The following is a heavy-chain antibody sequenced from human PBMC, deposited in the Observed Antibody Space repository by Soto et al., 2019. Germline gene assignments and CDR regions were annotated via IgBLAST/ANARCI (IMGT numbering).Heavy chain of an antibody. J-gene: IGHJ4*02. CDR3: ARETGSSGWYFDY. V-gene: IGHV3-30-3*01. D-gene: IGHD6-19*01. CDR2: ISYDGSNK. CDR1: WFTFSSYS. Sequence: SLRLSCAAPWFTFSSYSMHWVRQSPGKGLEWVAVISYDGSNKYYADSVKGRFTISRDNSKNTLYLQMNSLRAEDTAVYYCARETGSSGWYFDYWGQGTLVTVSS.